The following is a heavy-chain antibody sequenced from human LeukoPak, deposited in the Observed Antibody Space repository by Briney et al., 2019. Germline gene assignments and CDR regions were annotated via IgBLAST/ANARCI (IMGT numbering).Heavy chain of an antibody. J-gene: IGHJ4*02. CDR1: GGSISSYY. CDR3: ARHPFATPFDY. Sequence: KPSETLSLTCTVSGGSISSYYWSWIRQPPGKGLEWIGDVYYSGDTNYNPSLKSRVTMSLDTSKTQVSLRLSSVTAADPAVYYCARHPFATPFDYWGRGTLLTVSS. CDR2: VYYSGDT. V-gene: IGHV4-59*08. D-gene: IGHD2-15*01.